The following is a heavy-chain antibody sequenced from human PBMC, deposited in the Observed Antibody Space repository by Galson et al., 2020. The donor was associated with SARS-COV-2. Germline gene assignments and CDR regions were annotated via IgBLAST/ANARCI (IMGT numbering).Heavy chain of an antibody. Sequence: EGSLRLSCAASGFTFSSYSMNWVRQAPGKGLEWVSSISSSSSYIYYADSVKGRFTISRDNAKNSLYLQMNSLRAEDTAVYYCARDYYGSGSYFYYWGQGTLVTVSS. CDR1: GFTFSSYS. CDR2: ISSSSSYI. V-gene: IGHV3-21*01. D-gene: IGHD3-10*01. J-gene: IGHJ4*02. CDR3: ARDYYGSGSYFYY.